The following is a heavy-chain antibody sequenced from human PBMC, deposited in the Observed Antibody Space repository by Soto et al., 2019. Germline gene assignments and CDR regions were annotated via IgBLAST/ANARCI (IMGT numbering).Heavy chain of an antibody. CDR3: ARDKDCSSTSCYCDAFDI. CDR2: INAGNGNT. V-gene: IGHV1-3*01. J-gene: IGHJ3*02. Sequence: ASVKVSCKASGYTFTSYAMHWVRQAPGQRLEWMGWINAGNGNTKYSQKFQGRVTITRDTSASTAYMELSSLRSEDTAVYYCARDKDCSSTSCYCDAFDIWGQGTMVTVSS. CDR1: GYTFTSYA. D-gene: IGHD2-2*01.